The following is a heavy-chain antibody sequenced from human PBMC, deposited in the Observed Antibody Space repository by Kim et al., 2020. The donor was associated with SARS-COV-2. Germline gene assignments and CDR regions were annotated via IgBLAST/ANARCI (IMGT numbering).Heavy chain of an antibody. CDR3: AKDPTNYYDSSGYYYYYYGMDV. J-gene: IGHJ6*02. Sequence: GGSLRLSCAASGFTFSSYAMSWVRQAPGKGLEWVSAISGSGGSTYYADSVKGRFTISRDNSKNTLYLQMNSLRAEDTAVYYCAKDPTNYYDSSGYYYYYYGMDVWGQGTTVTVSS. D-gene: IGHD3-22*01. V-gene: IGHV3-23*01. CDR2: ISGSGGST. CDR1: GFTFSSYA.